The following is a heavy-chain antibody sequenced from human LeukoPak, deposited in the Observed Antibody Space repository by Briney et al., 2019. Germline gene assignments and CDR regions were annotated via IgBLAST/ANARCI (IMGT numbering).Heavy chain of an antibody. Sequence: SETLSLTCTVSGGSISSGGYYWSWIRQHPGKGLEWIGYIYYSGSTYYNPSLKSRVTISVDTSKNQFSLKLSSVTAADTAVYYCARARVVVAATRAEYFQHWGQGTLVTVSS. CDR3: ARARVVVAATRAEYFQH. D-gene: IGHD2-15*01. J-gene: IGHJ1*01. CDR1: GGSISSGGYY. V-gene: IGHV4-31*03. CDR2: IYYSGST.